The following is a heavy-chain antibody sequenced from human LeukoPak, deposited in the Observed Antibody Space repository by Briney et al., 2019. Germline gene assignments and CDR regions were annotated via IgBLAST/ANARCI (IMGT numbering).Heavy chain of an antibody. V-gene: IGHV3-23*01. Sequence: PGGSLRLSCAVSGFTFSSYAMSWVRQAPGKGLEWVSAISGSGGGTYYADSVKGRFTISRDNAKNSVFLQMNSLRAEDTAVYYCAREVTPYCWGQGTLVTVSS. CDR3: AREVTPYC. D-gene: IGHD4-23*01. J-gene: IGHJ4*02. CDR1: GFTFSSYA. CDR2: ISGSGGGT.